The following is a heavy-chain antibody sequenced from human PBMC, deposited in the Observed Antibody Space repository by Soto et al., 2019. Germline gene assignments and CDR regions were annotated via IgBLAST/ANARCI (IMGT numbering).Heavy chain of an antibody. CDR2: ISESGGST. D-gene: IGHD6-13*01. Sequence: GGSLRLSCAAYGFSFSDYAMSWVRQAPGRGLEWVSVISESGGSTHYADSVRDRFTVSRDNSKNSLSLRMNSLRDEDTAVYFCAKRSPYSSGWYSPIFDYWGQGALVTVSS. J-gene: IGHJ4*02. V-gene: IGHV3-23*01. CDR1: GFSFSDYA. CDR3: AKRSPYSSGWYSPIFDY.